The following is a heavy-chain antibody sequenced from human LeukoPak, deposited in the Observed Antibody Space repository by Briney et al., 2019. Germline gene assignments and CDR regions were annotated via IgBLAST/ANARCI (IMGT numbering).Heavy chain of an antibody. J-gene: IGHJ4*02. V-gene: IGHV3-20*04. D-gene: IGHD5-24*01. CDR1: GFTFDDYG. Sequence: GGSLRLSRAASGFTFDDYGMSWVRQAPGKGLEWVSGINWNGGSTGYVDSVKGRFTISRDNAKKFLYLQMNSLRAEDTALYYCARVVLSRGERDYWGQGTLVTVSS. CDR3: ARVVLSRGERDY. CDR2: INWNGGST.